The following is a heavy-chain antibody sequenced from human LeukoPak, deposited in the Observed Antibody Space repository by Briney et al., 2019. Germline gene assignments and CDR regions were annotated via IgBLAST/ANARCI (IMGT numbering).Heavy chain of an antibody. Sequence: ASVKVSCKASGYTFTSYGISWVRQAPGQGLEWMGWISAYNGNTNYAQKLQGRVTMTTDTSTSTAYMELRSLRSDDTAVYYCARWATRQWFGEFRGDAFDIWGQGTTVTVSS. CDR2: ISAYNGNT. D-gene: IGHD3-10*01. V-gene: IGHV1-18*01. CDR1: GYTFTSYG. CDR3: ARWATRQWFGEFRGDAFDI. J-gene: IGHJ3*02.